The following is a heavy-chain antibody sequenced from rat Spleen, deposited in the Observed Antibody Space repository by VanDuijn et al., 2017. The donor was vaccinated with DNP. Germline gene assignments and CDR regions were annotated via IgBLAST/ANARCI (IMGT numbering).Heavy chain of an antibody. CDR3: ARHGEVPSRYAMDA. D-gene: IGHD1-5*01. CDR1: GITLSNYG. CDR2: ITNSGGNT. J-gene: IGHJ4*01. V-gene: IGHV5S11*01. Sequence: EVQLVESGGGLVQPGRSLKLSCVVSGITLSNYGMAWVRQAPKKGLEWVATITNSGGNTYYRDSVKGRFTISRDYAKSTLYLQMDSLRSEETATYYCARHGEVPSRYAMDAWGQGTSVTVSS.